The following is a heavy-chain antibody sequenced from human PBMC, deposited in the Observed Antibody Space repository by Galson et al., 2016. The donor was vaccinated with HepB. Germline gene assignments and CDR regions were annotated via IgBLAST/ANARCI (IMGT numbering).Heavy chain of an antibody. CDR3: ARQYNGTFSAWFDP. Sequence: QSGAEVKKPGESLRISCKGSGYIFTNYYIGWVRQMPGKGLEWMGIIYPDEPDIRCSPSLQGQVTISADKSINTAYLQWSSLKASDTAIYYCARQYNGTFSAWFDPWGQGILITVSS. J-gene: IGHJ5*02. V-gene: IGHV5-51*01. CDR2: IYPDEPDI. D-gene: IGHD1-26*01. CDR1: GYIFTNYY.